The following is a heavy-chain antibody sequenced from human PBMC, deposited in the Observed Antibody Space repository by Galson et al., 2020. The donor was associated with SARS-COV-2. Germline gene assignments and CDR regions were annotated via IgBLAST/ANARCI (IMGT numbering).Heavy chain of an antibody. Sequence: GGSLRLSCAASGFSVSSNYFIWVRQTPGKGLEWVSMLISVGSGAGAAYYADSVKGRFIISRDNAKNTLFLQMNSLTIDDTALYYCARGGIRGAYDYWGQGTLVAVSS. CDR2: LISVGSGAGAA. V-gene: IGHV3-53*05. CDR3: ARGGIRGAYDY. D-gene: IGHD3-10*01. J-gene: IGHJ4*02. CDR1: GFSVSSNY.